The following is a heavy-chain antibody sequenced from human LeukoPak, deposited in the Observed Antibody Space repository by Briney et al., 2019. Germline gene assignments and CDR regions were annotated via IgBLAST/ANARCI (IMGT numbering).Heavy chain of an antibody. CDR1: GGSISSYY. J-gene: IGHJ4*02. CDR2: IYYSGST. CDR3: TREVAPLYYFDY. V-gene: IGHV4-59*01. Sequence: TSETLSLTCTVSGGSISSYYWSWIRQPPGKGLEWIGYIYYSGSTNYNPSLKSRVTISVDTSKNQFSLKLSSVTAADTAVYYCTREVAPLYYFDYWGQGTLVTVSS. D-gene: IGHD2-15*01.